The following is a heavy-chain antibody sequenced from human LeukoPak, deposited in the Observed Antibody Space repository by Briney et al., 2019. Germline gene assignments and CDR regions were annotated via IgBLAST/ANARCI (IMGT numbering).Heavy chain of an antibody. CDR2: IYTSGST. CDR1: GGSISSGSYY. D-gene: IGHD1-26*01. V-gene: IGHV4-61*02. Sequence: SQTLSLTCTVSGGSISSGSYYWSWIRQPAGKGLEWIGRIYTSGSTNYNPSLKSRVTISVDTSKNQFSLKLSSVTAADTAVYYCASVNGIQNSGSSQGGDAFDIWGQGTMVTVSS. CDR3: ASVNGIQNSGSSQGGDAFDI. J-gene: IGHJ3*02.